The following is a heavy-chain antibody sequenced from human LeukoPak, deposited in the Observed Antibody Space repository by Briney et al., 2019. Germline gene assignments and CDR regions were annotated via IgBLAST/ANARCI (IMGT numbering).Heavy chain of an antibody. CDR3: AREGYYYDSSGYYYPLDY. CDR2: ISSSSSTI. V-gene: IGHV3-48*02. Sequence: PGGSLRLSCAASGFTFSSYSMNWVRQAPGKGLEWVSYISSSSSTIYYADSVKGRFTISRDNAKNSLYLQMNSLRDEDTAVYYCAREGYYYDSSGYYYPLDYWGQGTLVTVSS. J-gene: IGHJ4*02. D-gene: IGHD3-22*01. CDR1: GFTFSSYS.